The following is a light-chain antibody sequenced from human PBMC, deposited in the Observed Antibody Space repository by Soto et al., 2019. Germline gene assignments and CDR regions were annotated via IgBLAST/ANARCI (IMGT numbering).Light chain of an antibody. V-gene: IGLV4-69*01. Sequence: QTVLTQSPSASASLGASVKLTCTLSSGHSSYAIAWHQQQPEKGPRYLMKLDNDGSHFKGDGIPDRFSGSSSGAERYLTISSLQSEDEADYFCQTWGTGIVVFGGGTKLPVL. CDR1: SGHSSYA. J-gene: IGLJ2*01. CDR3: QTWGTGIVV. CDR2: LDNDGSH.